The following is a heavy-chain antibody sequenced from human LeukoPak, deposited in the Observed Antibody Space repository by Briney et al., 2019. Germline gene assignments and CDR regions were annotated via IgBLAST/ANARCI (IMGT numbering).Heavy chain of an antibody. D-gene: IGHD3-22*01. V-gene: IGHV3-23*01. CDR2: ISGNGGSL. Sequence: PGGSLRLSCAASGFTLSSYAMSWVRQAPGKGLEWVSAISGNGGSLYYADSVKGRFTISRDNSKSALYLQVNSLRAEDTAVYYCAKRDAYDSSGFSPLFDYWGQGTLVTVSS. J-gene: IGHJ4*02. CDR3: AKRDAYDSSGFSPLFDY. CDR1: GFTLSSYA.